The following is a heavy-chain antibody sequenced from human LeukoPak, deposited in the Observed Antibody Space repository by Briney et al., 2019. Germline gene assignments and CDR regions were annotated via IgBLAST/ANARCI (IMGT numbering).Heavy chain of an antibody. CDR2: ISWNSGSI. D-gene: IGHD2-15*01. CDR3: AKGSYCSGGSCYSIAYFDY. V-gene: IGHV3-9*01. J-gene: IGHJ4*02. CDR1: GLTFDDYA. Sequence: PGRSLRLSCAASGLTFDDYAMRWVRHAPGKGLEWVSGISWNSGSIGYADSVEGRFTISRDNAKNSLYLQMNSLRAEDTALYYCAKGSYCSGGSCYSIAYFDYWGQGTLVTVSS.